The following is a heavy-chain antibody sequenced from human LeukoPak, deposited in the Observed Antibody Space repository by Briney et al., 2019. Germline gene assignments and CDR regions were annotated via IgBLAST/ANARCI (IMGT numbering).Heavy chain of an antibody. CDR2: IYDSGSS. V-gene: IGHV4-4*02. Sequence: PSETLSLTCAVSGGSISSSNWWSWVRQPPGKGLEWIGYIYDSGSSNYNPSLKSRVTISVDTSKNQFSLKLSSVTAADTAVYYCARLYYYDSSGYIYYSDYWGQGTLVTVSS. CDR1: GGSISSSNW. D-gene: IGHD3-22*01. J-gene: IGHJ4*02. CDR3: ARLYYYDSSGYIYYSDY.